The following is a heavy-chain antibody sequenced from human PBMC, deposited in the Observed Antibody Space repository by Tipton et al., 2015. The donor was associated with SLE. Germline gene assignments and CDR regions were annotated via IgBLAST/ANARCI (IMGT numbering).Heavy chain of an antibody. CDR3: ARRRTRYSGYDYFDY. D-gene: IGHD5-12*01. CDR2: IYYSGST. J-gene: IGHJ4*02. Sequence: PGLVKPSETLSLTCTVSGGSISSYYWSWIRQPPGKGLEWIGYIYYSGSTNYNPSLKSRVTISVDTSKNQFSLKLSSVTAADTAVYYCARRRTRYSGYDYFDYWGQGTLVTVSS. CDR1: GGSISSYY. V-gene: IGHV4-59*08.